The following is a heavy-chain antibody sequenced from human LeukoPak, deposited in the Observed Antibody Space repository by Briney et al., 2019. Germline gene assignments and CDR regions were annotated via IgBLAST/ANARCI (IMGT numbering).Heavy chain of an antibody. CDR3: ARDSTVTSWFGP. V-gene: IGHV1-2*02. D-gene: IGHD4-17*01. CDR2: INPNSGGT. CDR1: GYTFTGYY. Sequence: ASVKVSCKASGYTFTGYYMHWVRQAPGQGLEWMGWINPNSGGTNYAQKFQGRVTMTRDTSISTAYMELSRLRSDDTAAYYCARDSTVTSWFGPWGLGTLVTVSS. J-gene: IGHJ5*02.